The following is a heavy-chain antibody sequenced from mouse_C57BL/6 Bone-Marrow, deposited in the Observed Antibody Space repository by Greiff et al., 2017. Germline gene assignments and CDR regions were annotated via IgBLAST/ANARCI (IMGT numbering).Heavy chain of an antibody. V-gene: IGHV1-19*01. Sequence: VQLQQSGPVLVKPGASVKMSCKASGYTFTDYYMNWVKQSHGKSLEWIGVINPYNGGTSYNLKFKGKATLTVDKSSSTAYMELNSLTSEDSAVYYCARSHYGSSYNYWGQGTTLTVSS. J-gene: IGHJ2*01. D-gene: IGHD1-1*01. CDR3: ARSHYGSSYNY. CDR2: INPYNGGT. CDR1: GYTFTDYY.